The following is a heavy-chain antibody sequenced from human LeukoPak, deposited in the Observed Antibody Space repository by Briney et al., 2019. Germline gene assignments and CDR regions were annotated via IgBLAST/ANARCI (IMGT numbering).Heavy chain of an antibody. CDR1: GGSISKSVYY. CDR3: ARHLGHSSGWFSDYYYYYMDV. V-gene: IGHV4-39*01. CDR2: IYYSGST. Sequence: SETLSLTCTVSGGSISKSVYYWGWIRQPPGKGLEWIGSIYYSGSTYYNPSLKSRVTISVDTSKNQFSLKLSSVTAADTAVYYCARHLGHSSGWFSDYYYYYMDVWGKGTTVTISS. J-gene: IGHJ6*03. D-gene: IGHD6-19*01.